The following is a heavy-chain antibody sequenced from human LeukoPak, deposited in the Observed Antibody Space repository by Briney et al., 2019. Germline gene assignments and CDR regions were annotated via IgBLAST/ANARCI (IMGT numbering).Heavy chain of an antibody. CDR3: ARSREATAGPFDY. D-gene: IGHD6-13*01. CDR1: GYTFTSYD. J-gene: IGHJ4*02. V-gene: IGHV1-8*01. Sequence: GASVKVSCKASGYTFTSYDINWVRQATGQGLEWMGWMNPNSGNTGYAQKFQGRVTMTRNTSISTAYMELSSLRSEDTAVYHCARSREATAGPFDYWGQGTLVTVSS. CDR2: MNPNSGNT.